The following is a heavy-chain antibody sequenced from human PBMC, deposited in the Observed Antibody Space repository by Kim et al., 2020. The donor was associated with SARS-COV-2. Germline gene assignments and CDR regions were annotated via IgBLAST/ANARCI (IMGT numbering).Heavy chain of an antibody. V-gene: IGHV5-51*01. CDR3: ARFSGYQLPYYYYGMDV. D-gene: IGHD2-2*01. Sequence: GESLKISCKGSGYSFTSYWIGWVRQMPGKGLEWMGIIYPGDSDTRYSPSFQGQVTISADKSISTAYLQWSSLKASDTAMYYCARFSGYQLPYYYYGMDVWGQGTTVTVSS. CDR2: IYPGDSDT. J-gene: IGHJ6*02. CDR1: GYSFTSYW.